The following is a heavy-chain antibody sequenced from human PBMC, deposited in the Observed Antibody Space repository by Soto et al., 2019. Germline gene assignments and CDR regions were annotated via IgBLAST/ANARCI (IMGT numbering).Heavy chain of an antibody. CDR2: MNPNSGNT. Sequence: ASVKVSCKASGYTFTSYDINWVRQATGQGLEWMGWMNPNSGNTGYAQKFQGRVTMTRNTSISTAYMELSSLRSEDTVVYYCARRRRPIATRGGDYFDYWGQGTLVTVSS. D-gene: IGHD6-6*01. J-gene: IGHJ4*02. CDR1: GYTFTSYD. V-gene: IGHV1-8*02. CDR3: ARRRRPIATRGGDYFDY.